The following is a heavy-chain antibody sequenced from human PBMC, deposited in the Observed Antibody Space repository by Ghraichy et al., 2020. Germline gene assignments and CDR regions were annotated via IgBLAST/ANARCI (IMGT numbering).Heavy chain of an antibody. CDR1: GGSITSYY. J-gene: IGHJ4*02. V-gene: IGHV4-4*07. CDR2: IYSSGST. D-gene: IGHD1-14*01. Sequence: SETLSLTCIVSGGSITSYYWSWVRQPAGKGLEWIGRIYSSGSTDYNPSLKSRVTMSVDTSKNQFSLKLTSVTAADTAVYYCARGPPPDFDYWGQGTLVTVSS. CDR3: ARGPPPDFDY.